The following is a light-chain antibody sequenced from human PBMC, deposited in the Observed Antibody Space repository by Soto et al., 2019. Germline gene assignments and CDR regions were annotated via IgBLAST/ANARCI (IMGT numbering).Light chain of an antibody. CDR1: QSISNH. Sequence: DIQMTQSPSSLSASVEDRVIITCRASQSISNHLNWYQQKPGKAPKLLIFAASSLQSGVPSRFSGSRSGPDFTLNISSLQPEDFATYYCQQRYSSPPTFGQGNKVEIK. V-gene: IGKV1-39*01. CDR2: AAS. J-gene: IGKJ1*01. CDR3: QQRYSSPPT.